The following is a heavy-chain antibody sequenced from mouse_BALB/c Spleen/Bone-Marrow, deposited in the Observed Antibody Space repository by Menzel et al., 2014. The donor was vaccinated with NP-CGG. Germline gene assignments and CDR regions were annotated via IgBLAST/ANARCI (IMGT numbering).Heavy chain of an antibody. D-gene: IGHD2-12*01. Sequence: VESGGGLVKPGGSLKLSCAASGFTFSDYYMYWVRQTPEKRLEWVAIISDGGSYTFYPDSVKGRFTISRDNAKNSLYLQMSSLKSEDTAMYYCARDGDYSYAWFAYWGQGTLVTVSA. CDR1: GFTFSDYY. V-gene: IGHV5-4*02. J-gene: IGHJ3*01. CDR2: ISDGGSYT. CDR3: ARDGDYSYAWFAY.